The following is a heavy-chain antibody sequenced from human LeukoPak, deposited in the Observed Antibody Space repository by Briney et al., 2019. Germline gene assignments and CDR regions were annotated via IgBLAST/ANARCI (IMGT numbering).Heavy chain of an antibody. V-gene: IGHV3-53*01. CDR2: IYSGGRT. CDR1: GFTVSSNY. D-gene: IGHD1-1*01. Sequence: GGSLRLSCAASGFTVSSNYMSWVRQAPGKGLEWVSVIYSGGRTKYADSVKGRFTISRDNSKNTLYLQMNSLRAEDTAVYYRATDRPHPRNEPTNFDYWGQGTLVTVSS. J-gene: IGHJ4*02. CDR3: ATDRPHPRNEPTNFDY.